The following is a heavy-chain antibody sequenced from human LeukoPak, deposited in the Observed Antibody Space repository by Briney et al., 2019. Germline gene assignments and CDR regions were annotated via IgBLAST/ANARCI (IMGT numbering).Heavy chain of an antibody. CDR2: ISGSGGST. CDR3: ARVNRYNWFDP. V-gene: IGHV3-23*01. D-gene: IGHD3-22*01. Sequence: GGSLRLSCEASGFTFSSYAMSWVRQAPGKGLEWVSAISGSGGSTYYADSVKGRFTISRDNSKNTLYLQMNSLRAEDTAVYYCARVNRYNWFDPWGQGTLVTVSS. J-gene: IGHJ5*02. CDR1: GFTFSSYA.